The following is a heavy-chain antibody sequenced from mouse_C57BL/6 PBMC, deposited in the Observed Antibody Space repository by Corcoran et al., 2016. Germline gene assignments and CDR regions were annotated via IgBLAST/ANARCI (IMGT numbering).Heavy chain of an antibody. V-gene: IGHV9-3*01. D-gene: IGHD3-1*01. J-gene: IGHJ3*01. CDR2: IKTYSGVP. CDR3: APRACNGAWYAY. Sequence: QIQLVQSGPELKKPGETVKISCKASGYTFTTYGMSWVKQAPGKGLKWMGWIKTYSGVPTYADDFKGRFAFSLVTSASTAYLQITNLKNEDTATYCCAPRACNGAWYAYWGQGTLVTVSA. CDR1: GYTFTTYG.